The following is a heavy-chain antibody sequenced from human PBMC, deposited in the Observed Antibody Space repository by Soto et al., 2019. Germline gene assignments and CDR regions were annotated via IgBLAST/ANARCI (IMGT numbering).Heavy chain of an antibody. J-gene: IGHJ4*02. CDR3: AGGAAWHDSRAYCGSRRYFDF. CDR1: GYTFTGYY. D-gene: IGHD3-22*01. Sequence: ASVKVSCKASGYTFTGYYMHWVRQAPGQGLEWMGWINPNSGGTNYAQKFQGWVTMTRNTSISTAYMELSRLRSDDTAVYYCAGGAAWHDSRAYCGSRRYFDFWGQGTLVTVS. V-gene: IGHV1-2*04. CDR2: INPNSGGT.